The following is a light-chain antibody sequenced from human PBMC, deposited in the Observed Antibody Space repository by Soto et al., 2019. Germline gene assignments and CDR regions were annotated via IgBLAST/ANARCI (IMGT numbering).Light chain of an antibody. CDR2: EVS. CDR3: SSYKTISTRYV. J-gene: IGLJ1*01. Sequence: QSVLTQPASVSGSPGQSITISCTGTSSDVGNYNYVSWYQQQPGQAPKLMIFEVSNRPSGVSNRFSGSKSGNTASLTISGLQAEDEDDYYCSSYKTISTRYVFGTGTKVTVL. V-gene: IGLV2-14*01. CDR1: SSDVGNYNY.